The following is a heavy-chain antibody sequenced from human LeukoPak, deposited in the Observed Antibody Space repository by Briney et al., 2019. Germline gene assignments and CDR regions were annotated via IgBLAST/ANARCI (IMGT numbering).Heavy chain of an antibody. D-gene: IGHD1-26*01. V-gene: IGHV3-7*01. CDR1: GFSFSIYW. CDR3: ARDPTSSWETAFDF. Sequence: GGSLRLSCAASGFSFSIYWMSWIRQTPGKGLEYVANIESNGGDKYYVDSVKGRFTISRDNAKNSLYLQMNSLRAEDTAVYYCARDPTSSWETAFDFWGQGTMVTVSS. J-gene: IGHJ3*01. CDR2: IESNGGDK.